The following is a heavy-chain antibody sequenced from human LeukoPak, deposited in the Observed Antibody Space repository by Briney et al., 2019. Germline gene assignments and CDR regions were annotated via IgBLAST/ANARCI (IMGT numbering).Heavy chain of an antibody. Sequence: PGRSLRLSCAASGFTFSSYSMHWVRQAPGKGLEWVAVISYDGRNQYYADSVKGRFNVSRDNSKNMVYLQMNSLRAEDTAVYYCAKANYYDSSGSDYWGQGTLVTVSS. J-gene: IGHJ4*02. V-gene: IGHV3-30*18. CDR2: ISYDGRNQ. CDR1: GFTFSSYS. CDR3: AKANYYDSSGSDY. D-gene: IGHD3-22*01.